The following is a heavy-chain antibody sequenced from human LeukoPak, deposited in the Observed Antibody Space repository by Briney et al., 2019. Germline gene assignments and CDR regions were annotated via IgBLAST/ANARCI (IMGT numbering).Heavy chain of an antibody. D-gene: IGHD4-17*01. Sequence: PGGSLRLSCAASELSFPDAWMSWVRQAPGKGLEWVGRIKSKTDGGTTDYTAPVKGRFTISRDDSENTLYLQMNSLKTEDTAVYYCTTDPHDYGLRGGYFDYWGQGTLVTVSS. CDR1: ELSFPDAW. J-gene: IGHJ4*02. CDR3: TTDPHDYGLRGGYFDY. V-gene: IGHV3-15*01. CDR2: IKSKTDGGTT.